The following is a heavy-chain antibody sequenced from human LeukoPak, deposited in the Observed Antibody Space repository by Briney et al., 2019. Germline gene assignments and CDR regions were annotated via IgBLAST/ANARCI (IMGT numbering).Heavy chain of an antibody. D-gene: IGHD3-10*01. CDR3: ARGASYGSDSLRVDY. V-gene: IGHV3-21*01. CDR1: GFSFSSYS. J-gene: IGHJ4*02. CDR2: ISSSSSYI. Sequence: PGGSLRLSCADSGFSFSSYSMNWVRQAPGKGLEWVSSISSSSSYIYYADSVKGRFTISRDNAKNSLYLQMNSLRAEDTAVYYCARGASYGSDSLRVDYWGQGTLVTVSS.